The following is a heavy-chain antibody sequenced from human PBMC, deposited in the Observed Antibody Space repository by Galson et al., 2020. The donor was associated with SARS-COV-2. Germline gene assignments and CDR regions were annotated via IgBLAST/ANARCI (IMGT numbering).Heavy chain of an antibody. V-gene: IGHV4-38-2*01. D-gene: IGHD2-21*02. Sequence: SETLSLTCAVSGYSVSNTTYWGWVRLDPGQRLEWIGSINPNGRTYYNPSPQSRVTTSVDTSRNQFSLTLASVTAADTAFYYCARQGVNMIVLVTVPGWFFDLWGRGTLVSVSS. CDR3: ARQGVNMIVLVTVPGWFFDL. CDR2: INPNGRT. J-gene: IGHJ2*01. CDR1: GYSVSNTTY.